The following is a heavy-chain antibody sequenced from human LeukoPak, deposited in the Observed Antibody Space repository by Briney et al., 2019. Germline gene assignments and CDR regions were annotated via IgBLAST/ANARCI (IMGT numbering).Heavy chain of an antibody. J-gene: IGHJ5*02. Sequence: WETLSLTCAVYGGSFSGYYWSWIRQAPGKGLEWIGEVNQSGSTSYNPSLKSRVTVLVDASNYQFSLRMTSMTAADSAVYFCARGNLFRGVMRARWFDPWGQGTLVTVSS. D-gene: IGHD3-10*01. CDR1: GGSFSGYY. CDR2: VNQSGST. CDR3: ARGNLFRGVMRARWFDP. V-gene: IGHV4-34*01.